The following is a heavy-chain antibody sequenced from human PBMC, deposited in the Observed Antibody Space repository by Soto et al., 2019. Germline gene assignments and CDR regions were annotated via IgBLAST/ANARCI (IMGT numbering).Heavy chain of an antibody. V-gene: IGHV3-9*01. CDR1: GFTFDDYA. CDR2: LSWNGVTI. J-gene: IGHJ6*02. D-gene: IGHD3-22*01. Sequence: DVQLVESGGDLVQPGRSLRLSCAASGFTFDDYAVHWVRQVPGKGLQWVSGLSWNGVTIGYAGSVKGRFTSSRDNAKKSLYLQMNGRRPDDTAFYYCAASRAYDSSDYSGFHYGMDVWGLGTTVTVS. CDR3: AASRAYDSSDYSGFHYGMDV.